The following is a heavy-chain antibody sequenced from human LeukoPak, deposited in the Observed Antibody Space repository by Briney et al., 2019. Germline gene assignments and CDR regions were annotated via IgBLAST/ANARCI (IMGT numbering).Heavy chain of an antibody. CDR2: IRHDGSET. J-gene: IGHJ3*01. CDR3: ARSSYSSSSSV. D-gene: IGHD6-6*01. CDR1: GFPFSSYW. V-gene: IGHV3-7*03. Sequence: GVSLRLSCAASGFPFSSYWMSWVRQAPGKGLEWVANIRHDGSETYYVDSLRGRFTISRDNAKNSLYLQINSLRAEDTAVYYCARSSYSSSSSVWGQGTMVTVSS.